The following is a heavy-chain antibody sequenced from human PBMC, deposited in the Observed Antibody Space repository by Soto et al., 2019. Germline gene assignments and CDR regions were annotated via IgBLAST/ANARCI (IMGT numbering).Heavy chain of an antibody. CDR1: GFTFSSYG. CDR3: AKDVAAAGILPDWFDS. D-gene: IGHD6-13*01. CDR2: ISYDGSNK. V-gene: IGHV3-30*18. Sequence: GGSPRLSCAASGFTFSSYGMHWVRQAPGKGLEWVAVISYDGSNKYYADSVRGRFTISRDNSKNTLYLQMNSLRAEDTAVYYCAKDVAAAGILPDWFDSWGQGTLVTVSS. J-gene: IGHJ5*01.